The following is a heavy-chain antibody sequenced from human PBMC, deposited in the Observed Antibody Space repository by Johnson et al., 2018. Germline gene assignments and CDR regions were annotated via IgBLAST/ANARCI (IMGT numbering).Heavy chain of an antibody. CDR3: ARGGIAAAGYYLDV. V-gene: IGHV1-8*01. CDR2: MNPNSGNT. D-gene: IGHD6-13*01. Sequence: VQLVESGAEVKKPGASVKVSCKASGYTFTSYDINWVRQATGQGLEWMGWMNPNSGNTGYAQKFQGRVTMTRNTSISTAYMGLGSLRSEDTAVYYCARGGIAAAGYYLDVWGKGTTVTVSS. J-gene: IGHJ6*03. CDR1: GYTFTSYD.